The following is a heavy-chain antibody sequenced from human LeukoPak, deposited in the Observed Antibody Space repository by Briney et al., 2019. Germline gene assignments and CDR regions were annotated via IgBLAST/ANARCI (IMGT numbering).Heavy chain of an antibody. CDR3: VRVKVGSWDWFDP. V-gene: IGHV3-21*01. CDR1: GFTFKTYT. CDR2: ISSSSSYI. Sequence: GGSLRLSCAASGFTFKTYTMHWVRQAPGMGLEWVSSISSSSSYIFYADSVKGRFTISRDNAKNTLYLLMNSLRAEDTAVYYCVRVKVGSWDWFDPWGQGTLVTVSS. J-gene: IGHJ5*02. D-gene: IGHD1-26*01.